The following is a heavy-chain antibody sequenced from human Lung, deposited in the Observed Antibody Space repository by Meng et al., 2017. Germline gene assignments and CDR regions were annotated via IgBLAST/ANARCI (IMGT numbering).Heavy chain of an antibody. CDR1: VGTISGCNW. Sequence: QVRYHESGLVLLKSSGNLSLTFAVFVGTISGCNWWSWVRQSPGKGLEWIGEIYHCGNTNYNPSLESRVSISLDKSQNHFSLKVESVTAADTAVYYCVIGGQDQAYYDFWSGPFDPWGQGTLVTVSS. V-gene: IGHV4-4*02. CDR3: VIGGQDQAYYDFWSGPFDP. D-gene: IGHD3-3*01. J-gene: IGHJ5*02. CDR2: IYHCGNT.